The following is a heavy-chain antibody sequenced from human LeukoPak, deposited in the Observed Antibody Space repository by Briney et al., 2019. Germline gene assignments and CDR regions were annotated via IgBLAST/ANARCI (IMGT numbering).Heavy chain of an antibody. V-gene: IGHV1-3*01. CDR2: INAGNGNT. Sequence: GASVKVSCKASGYTFTSYGISWVRQAPGQRLEWMGWINAGNGNTKYSQKFQGRVTITRDTSASTAYMELSSLRSEDTAVYYCARGYYDILTGYYPFDYWGQGTLVTVSS. D-gene: IGHD3-9*01. CDR1: GYTFTSYG. CDR3: ARGYYDILTGYYPFDY. J-gene: IGHJ4*02.